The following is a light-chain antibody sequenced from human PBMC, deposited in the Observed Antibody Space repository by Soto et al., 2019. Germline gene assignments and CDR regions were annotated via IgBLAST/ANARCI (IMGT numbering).Light chain of an antibody. CDR1: QTISSC. J-gene: IGKJ4*01. Sequence: DIKMTQSPSTLSGSLGDRVTITCRASQTISSCLAWYQQKPGKAPKLLIYEASTLQSGIPARFSGSGSGTDFTLTISSLQAEDFAIYYCQQTGSYSPTFGGGTKVDIK. V-gene: IGKV1-5*01. CDR2: EAS. CDR3: QQTGSYSPT.